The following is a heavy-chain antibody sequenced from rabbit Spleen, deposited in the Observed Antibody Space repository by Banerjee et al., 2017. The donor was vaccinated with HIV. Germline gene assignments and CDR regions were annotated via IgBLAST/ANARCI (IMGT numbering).Heavy chain of an antibody. CDR1: GFSFSSSYD. Sequence: QEQLVESGGGLVTPGASLTLTCTASGFSFSSSYDMCWVRQAPGKGLEWIGCIYTGDGSAYYASWAKGRFTFSKASSTTVTLQLNSLTAADTATYFCARPSSSGYYSSYDFNLWGPGTLVTVS. V-gene: IGHV1S45*01. CDR2: IYTGDGSA. CDR3: ARPSSSGYYSSYDFNL. J-gene: IGHJ4*01. D-gene: IGHD1-1*01.